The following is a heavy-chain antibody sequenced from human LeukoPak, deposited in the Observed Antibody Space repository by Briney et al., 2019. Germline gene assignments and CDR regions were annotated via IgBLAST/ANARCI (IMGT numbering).Heavy chain of an antibody. CDR1: GFTFGDDG. V-gene: IGHV3-49*04. CDR3: TRDRDWSFDY. D-gene: IGHD2-21*01. CDR2: IKSKVNGGTT. J-gene: IGHJ4*02. Sequence: GRSLRPSCTASGFTFGDDGMSWARQAPGKGLEWVGFIKSKVNGGTTEYAASVKGRFTISRDDSQRIAYLHMNSLTTEDTAVYFCTRDRDWSFDYWGQGTLVTVSS.